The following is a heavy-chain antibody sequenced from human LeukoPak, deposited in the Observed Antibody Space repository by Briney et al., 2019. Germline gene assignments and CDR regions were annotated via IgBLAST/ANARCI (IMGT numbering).Heavy chain of an antibody. Sequence: SETLSLTCAVYGGSFSGYYWSWIRQPPGKGLEWIGEINHSGSTNYNPSLKSRVTISVDTSKNQFSLKLSAVTAADTAVYYCARGRIAVAGSIDYWGQGTLVTVSS. CDR2: INHSGST. V-gene: IGHV4-34*01. CDR1: GGSFSGYY. CDR3: ARGRIAVAGSIDY. D-gene: IGHD6-19*01. J-gene: IGHJ4*02.